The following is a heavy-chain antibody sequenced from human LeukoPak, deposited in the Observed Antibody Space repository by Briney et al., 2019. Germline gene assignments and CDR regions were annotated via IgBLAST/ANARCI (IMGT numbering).Heavy chain of an antibody. D-gene: IGHD2-15*01. V-gene: IGHV1-69*06. CDR3: ARGEGYCSGGSCYSDYYYYYMDV. J-gene: IGHJ6*03. CDR2: IIPIFGTA. Sequence: ASVKVSCKASGGTFISYAISWVRQAPGQGLEWMGGIIPIFGTANYAQEFQGRGTITADKSTSTAYMELSSLRSEDTAVYYCARGEGYCSGGSCYSDYYYYYMDVWGKGTTVTVSS. CDR1: GGTFISYA.